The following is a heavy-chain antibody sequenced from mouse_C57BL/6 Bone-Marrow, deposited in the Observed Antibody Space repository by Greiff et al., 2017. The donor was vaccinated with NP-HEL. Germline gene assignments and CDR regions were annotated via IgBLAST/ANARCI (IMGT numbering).Heavy chain of an antibody. CDR3: ATARVVTTLVAFLDRYFDV. V-gene: IGHV1-81*01. CDR1: GYTFTSYG. J-gene: IGHJ1*03. Sequence: VQLQQSGAELARPGASVKLSCKASGYTFTSYGISWVKQRTGQGLEWIGEIYPRSGNTYYNEKFKGKATLTADQSSSTAYMELRSLTSEDSAVYFCATARVVTTLVAFLDRYFDVWGTGTTVTVSS. CDR2: IYPRSGNT. D-gene: IGHD1-1*01.